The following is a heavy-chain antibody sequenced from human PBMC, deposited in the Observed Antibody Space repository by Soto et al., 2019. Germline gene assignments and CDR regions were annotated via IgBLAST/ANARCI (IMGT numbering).Heavy chain of an antibody. CDR3: AAADTHFDY. CDR2: ICYDGSNK. J-gene: IGHJ4*02. D-gene: IGHD2-15*01. Sequence: PGGSLRLSCAASGFTFSSYAMSWVRQAPGKGLEWVAVICYDGSNKYYADSVKGRFTISRDNSKNTLYLQMNSLRAEDTAVYYCAAADTHFDYWGQGTLVTVSS. V-gene: IGHV3-33*08. CDR1: GFTFSSYA.